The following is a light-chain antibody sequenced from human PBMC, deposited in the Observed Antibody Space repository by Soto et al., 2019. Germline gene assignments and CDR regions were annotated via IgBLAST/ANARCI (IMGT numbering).Light chain of an antibody. Sequence: QSALTQPASVSGSPGQSITISCTGTNSDVGTCELVSWYQQHPGRAPKLMIYEGSKRPSGVSNRFSGSKSGDTASLTISGLQAEDEANYYCCSYAASSALWVFGGGTKVTVL. V-gene: IGLV2-23*01. J-gene: IGLJ3*02. CDR2: EGS. CDR1: NSDVGTCEL. CDR3: CSYAASSALWV.